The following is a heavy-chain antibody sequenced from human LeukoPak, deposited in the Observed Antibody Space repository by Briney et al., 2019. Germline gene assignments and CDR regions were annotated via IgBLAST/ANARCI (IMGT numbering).Heavy chain of an antibody. Sequence: SETLSLTCTVSGYSIGSTYYWGWIRQPPGKGLVWIGTVFHSGSTYYNPSLKSRVTISVDTSKNQFSLKLSSATAADTAVYYCAASPIMIPYYWGQGTLVTVSS. V-gene: IGHV4-38-2*02. J-gene: IGHJ4*02. CDR1: GYSIGSTYY. CDR2: VFHSGST. D-gene: IGHD3-16*01. CDR3: AASPIMIPYY.